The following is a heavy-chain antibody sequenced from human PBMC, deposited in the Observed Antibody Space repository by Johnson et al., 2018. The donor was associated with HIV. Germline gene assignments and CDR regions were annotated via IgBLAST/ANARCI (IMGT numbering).Heavy chain of an antibody. CDR3: ARSHVKDYGCNSGGCNV. Sequence: VHLVESGGGLVQPGRSLRLSCAASGFTFDDFAMHWVRQAPGKGLEWVSGIRWDSGSIVYADSVKGRFTISRDNSNRTLYLQMTSLRAEYTAMYYCARSHVKDYGCNSGGCNVWGQGTMVTVSS. D-gene: IGHD4-23*01. V-gene: IGHV3-9*01. CDR1: GFTFDDFA. J-gene: IGHJ3*01. CDR2: IRWDSGSI.